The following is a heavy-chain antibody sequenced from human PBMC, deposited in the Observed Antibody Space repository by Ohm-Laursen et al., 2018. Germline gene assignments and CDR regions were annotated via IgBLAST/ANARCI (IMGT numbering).Heavy chain of an antibody. CDR1: GVTFGSYA. J-gene: IGHJ4*02. V-gene: IGHV3-23*01. D-gene: IGHD2-15*01. CDR3: AKHSVTVADHYFDY. CDR2: ISGSGDKT. Sequence: SLRLSCTASGVTFGSYAMSWVRQAPGKGLEWVSVISGSGDKTYYADSVKGRFTISRDNSKNTLYVQMNSLRAEDTAVYYCAKHSVTVADHYFDYWGQGTLVTVSS.